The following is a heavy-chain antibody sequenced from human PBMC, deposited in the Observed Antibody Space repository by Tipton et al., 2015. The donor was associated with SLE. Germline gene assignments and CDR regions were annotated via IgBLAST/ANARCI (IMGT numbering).Heavy chain of an antibody. D-gene: IGHD3-3*01. CDR1: GGSISSSNYY. V-gene: IGHV4-61*05. J-gene: IGHJ4*02. Sequence: TLSLTCTVSGGSISSSNYYWGWIRQPPGKGLEWIGYIYYSGSTNYNPSLKSRVTISVDTSKNQFSLKLSSVTAADTAVYYCARSPIFGVVTHFDYWGQGTLVTVSS. CDR2: IYYSGST. CDR3: ARSPIFGVVTHFDY.